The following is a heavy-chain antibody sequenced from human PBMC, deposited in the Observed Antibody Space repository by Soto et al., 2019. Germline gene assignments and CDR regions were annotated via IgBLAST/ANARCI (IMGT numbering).Heavy chain of an antibody. CDR1: GGTFSTFG. J-gene: IGHJ4*02. D-gene: IGHD3-16*01. Sequence: QVQLVQSGAEVKKTGSSVKVSCKTSGGTFSTFGISWVRQAPGQGLEWMGGIIPFFGTAEYSQKFEDRITITADESTNTVYMALRSLTSVDTAIYYCARTAPMDAGDKYYYDFWGQGALVTVSS. CDR2: IIPFFGTA. CDR3: ARTAPMDAGDKYYYDF. V-gene: IGHV1-69*01.